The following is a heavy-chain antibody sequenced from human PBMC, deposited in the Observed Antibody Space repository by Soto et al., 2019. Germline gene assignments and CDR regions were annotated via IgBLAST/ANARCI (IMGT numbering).Heavy chain of an antibody. CDR3: ARGSSSWYYYYYGMDV. CDR2: INHSGST. D-gene: IGHD6-13*01. J-gene: IGHJ6*02. Sequence: SSETLSLTCAVYGGSFSGYYWSWIRQPPGKGLEWIGEINHSGSTNYNPSLKSRVTISVDTSENQFSLKLSSVTAADTAVYYCARGSSSWYYYYYGMDVWGQGTTVTVSS. V-gene: IGHV4-34*01. CDR1: GGSFSGYY.